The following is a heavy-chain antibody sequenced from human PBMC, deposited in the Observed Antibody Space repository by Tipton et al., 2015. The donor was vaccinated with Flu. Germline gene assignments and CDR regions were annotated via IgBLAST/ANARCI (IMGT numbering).Heavy chain of an antibody. J-gene: IGHJ6*02. CDR2: IYSDGTT. CDR1: GFTVNSNY. Sequence: QLVQSGGGLIQPGESLRLSCAASGFTVNSNYMTWVRQAPGKGLEWVSVIYSDGTTYYADSVKGRFTISRDISKNTLYLQMNSLRVEDTAVYYCAREGGYDFWSGFYPYAMDVWGQGNTVTVSS. V-gene: IGHV3-53*01. CDR3: AREGGYDFWSGFYPYAMDV. D-gene: IGHD3-3*01.